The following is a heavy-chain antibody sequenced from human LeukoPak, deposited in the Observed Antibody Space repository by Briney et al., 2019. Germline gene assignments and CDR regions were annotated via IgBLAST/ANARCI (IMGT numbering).Heavy chain of an antibody. J-gene: IGHJ6*04. D-gene: IGHD3-16*01. V-gene: IGHV4-61*08. Sequence: SETLSLTCTVSGGSISSGDYYWSWIRQPPGKGLEWIGYIYYSGSTNYNPSLKSRVTISVDTSKNQFSLKLTSVTAADTAVYYCARDAYVSYYYYGMDVWGKGTTVTVSS. CDR1: GGSISSGDYY. CDR2: IYYSGST. CDR3: ARDAYVSYYYYGMDV.